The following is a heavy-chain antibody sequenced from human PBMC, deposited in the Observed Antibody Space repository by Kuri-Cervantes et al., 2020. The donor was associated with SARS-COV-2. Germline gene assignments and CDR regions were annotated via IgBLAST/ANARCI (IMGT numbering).Heavy chain of an antibody. CDR3: ARHRDFWNDGMDV. Sequence: GGSLRLSCAASGFTFSNYGMHCVRQAPGKGLEWVALVSYDGSYKYYAGSVRGRFTISRDNSNKTVYLQMNSLRTEDTAVYYCARHRDFWNDGMDVWGQGTTVTVSS. CDR2: VSYDGSYK. D-gene: IGHD3-3*01. V-gene: IGHV3-30*03. J-gene: IGHJ6*02. CDR1: GFTFSNYG.